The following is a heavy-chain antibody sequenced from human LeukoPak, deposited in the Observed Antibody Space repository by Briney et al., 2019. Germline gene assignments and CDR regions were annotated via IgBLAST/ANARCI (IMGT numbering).Heavy chain of an antibody. CDR1: GFTFSSSA. V-gene: IGHV3-23*01. J-gene: IGHJ4*02. CDR2: ISGSGGST. D-gene: IGHD4-17*01. CDR3: AKDYGPLSSY. Sequence: GSLRLSCAASGFTFSSSAMSSVRQAPGKGLEWVSGISGSGGSTYYAHTVKGRFTISRDNFKNTLYLQMNSLRADDTPVYYCAKDYGPLSSYWGQGTLVSVPS.